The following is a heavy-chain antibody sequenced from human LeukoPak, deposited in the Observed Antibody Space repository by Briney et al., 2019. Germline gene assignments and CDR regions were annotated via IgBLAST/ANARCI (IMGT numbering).Heavy chain of an antibody. CDR2: VNPNTGGT. CDR1: GYTFTAYY. J-gene: IGHJ4*02. D-gene: IGHD5-18*01. CDR3: ARDDSFQFDS. Sequence: ASVKVSCKASGYTFTAYYMHWVRQAPGQGLEWVGGVNPNTGGTNYAQKFQGRVNMTRATSISTAYMELSSLTSDDTAVYYCARDDSFQFDSWGQGTLVTVSS. V-gene: IGHV1-2*02.